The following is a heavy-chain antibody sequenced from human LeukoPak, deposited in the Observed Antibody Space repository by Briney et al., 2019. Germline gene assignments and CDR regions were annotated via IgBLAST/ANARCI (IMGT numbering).Heavy chain of an antibody. J-gene: IGHJ4*02. CDR2: ITYSGGST. Sequence: GSLRLSCAASGFTFSSYAMSWVRQAPGKGLEWVSTITYSGGSTYYADSVKGRFTISRHNSKSTLYLQMNSLRVEDTAVYYCARSNLPAYFDYWGQGTLVTVSS. V-gene: IGHV3-23*01. CDR1: GFTFSSYA. CDR3: ARSNLPAYFDY. D-gene: IGHD1-14*01.